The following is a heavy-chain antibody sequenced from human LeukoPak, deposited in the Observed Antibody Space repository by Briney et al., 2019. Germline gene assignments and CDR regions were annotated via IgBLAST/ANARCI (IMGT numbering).Heavy chain of an antibody. V-gene: IGHV3-74*01. CDR2: INSDGSRS. CDR1: GFTFSSFW. D-gene: IGHD1-7*01. J-gene: IGHJ4*02. Sequence: GGSLRLSCAASGFTFSSFWMHWVRQVPGKGLVWVSHINSDGSRSTYADPVKGRFSISRNTAENTVYLQMNSLRAEDTAVYYCASTFRISGTTYYRWGQGTLVTVSS. CDR3: ASTFRISGTTYYR.